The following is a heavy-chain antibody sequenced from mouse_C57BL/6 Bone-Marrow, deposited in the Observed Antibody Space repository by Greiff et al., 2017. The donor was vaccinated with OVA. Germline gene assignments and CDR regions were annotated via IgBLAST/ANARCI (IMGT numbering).Heavy chain of an antibody. CDR1: GYTFTSYW. J-gene: IGHJ3*01. D-gene: IGHD2-2*01. CDR3: ASAGNDFAWFAY. CDR2: IDPSDSYT. Sequence: VQLQQPGAELVRPGTSVKLSCKASGYTFTSYWMHWVKQRPGQGLEWIGVIDPSDSYTNYNQKFKGKATLTVDTSSSTAYMQLSSLTSEDSAVYYCASAGNDFAWFAYWGQGTLVTVSA. V-gene: IGHV1-59*01.